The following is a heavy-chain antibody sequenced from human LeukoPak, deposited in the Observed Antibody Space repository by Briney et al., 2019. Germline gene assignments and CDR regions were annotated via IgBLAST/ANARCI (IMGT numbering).Heavy chain of an antibody. Sequence: PSETLSLTCTVSGGSISSFYWGWIRQLPGKGLEGIGYIYYSGSTNYNPSLKSRVTISVDTSKNQFSLNLSSVTAADTAVYYCARYSSGWRSFDIWGQGTMVTVSS. CDR2: IYYSGST. D-gene: IGHD6-19*01. CDR3: ARYSSGWRSFDI. J-gene: IGHJ3*02. V-gene: IGHV4-59*01. CDR1: GGSISSFY.